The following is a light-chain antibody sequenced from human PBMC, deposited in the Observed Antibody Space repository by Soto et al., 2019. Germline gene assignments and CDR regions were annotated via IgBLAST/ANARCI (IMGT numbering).Light chain of an antibody. Sequence: QSVLTQPASVSGSPGQSITISCTGTSSDVGGHNYVSWYQQHPGKAPQLMIYDVSNRPSGVSSRFSGSKSGSTASLTISGLQAEDEADYYCSSYTFRSTSFGTGTKVTVL. V-gene: IGLV2-14*01. CDR2: DVS. CDR1: SSDVGGHNY. CDR3: SSYTFRSTS. J-gene: IGLJ1*01.